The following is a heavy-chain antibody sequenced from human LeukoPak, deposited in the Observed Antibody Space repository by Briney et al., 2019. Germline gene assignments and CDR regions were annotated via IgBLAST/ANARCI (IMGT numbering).Heavy chain of an antibody. CDR2: IYSGGST. Sequence: GGSLRLSCAASGFTFSSYSMNWVRQAPGKGLEWVSLIYSGGSTYYADSVKGRFTISRDNSKNTLYLQMNSLRAEDTAVYYCARGSPYYYDSSGYYVLDYWGQGTLVTVSS. D-gene: IGHD3-22*01. CDR3: ARGSPYYYDSSGYYVLDY. J-gene: IGHJ4*02. CDR1: GFTFSSYS. V-gene: IGHV3-66*01.